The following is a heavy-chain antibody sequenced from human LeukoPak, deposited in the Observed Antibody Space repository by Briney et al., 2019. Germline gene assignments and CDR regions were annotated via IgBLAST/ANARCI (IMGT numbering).Heavy chain of an antibody. CDR1: GFTFSSYA. J-gene: IGHJ3*02. CDR3: AIDGNSSGILGAFDI. CDR2: ISGSGGST. V-gene: IGHV3-23*01. Sequence: PGGSLRLSCAASGFTFSSYAMSWVRQAPGKGLEWVSAISGSGGSTYYADSVKGRFTISRDNSKNTLYLQMNSLRAEDTAVYYCAIDGNSSGILGAFDIWGQGTMVTVSS. D-gene: IGHD3-22*01.